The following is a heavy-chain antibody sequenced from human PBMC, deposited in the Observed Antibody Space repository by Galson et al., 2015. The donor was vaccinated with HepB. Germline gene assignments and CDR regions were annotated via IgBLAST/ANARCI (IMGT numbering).Heavy chain of an antibody. CDR2: VWYDGSTE. CDR1: GFTFRSYG. V-gene: IGHV3-33*08. D-gene: IGHD3-10*01. Sequence: SLRLSCAAAGFTFRSYGMHWIRQAPGKGLEWVAVVWYDGSTEFYADSVKGRFTISRDNSKNTLFLQMNSLSAEDTAVYYCARGVVRGLMEGGQENYFGVDVWGQGTTVTVSS. CDR3: ARGVVRGLMEGGQENYFGVDV. J-gene: IGHJ6*02.